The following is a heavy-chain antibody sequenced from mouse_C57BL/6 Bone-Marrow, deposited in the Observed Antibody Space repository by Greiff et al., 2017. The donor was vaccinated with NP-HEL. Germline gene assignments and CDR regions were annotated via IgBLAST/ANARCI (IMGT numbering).Heavy chain of an antibody. J-gene: IGHJ4*01. Sequence: QVHVKQPGAELVKPGASVKLSCKASGYTFTSYWMHWVKQRPGQGLEWIGMIHPNSGSTNYNEKFKSKATLTVDKSSSTAYMQLSSLTSEDSAVYYCARPNWDDAMDYWGQGTSVTVSS. CDR1: GYTFTSYW. V-gene: IGHV1-64*01. CDR3: ARPNWDDAMDY. D-gene: IGHD4-1*02. CDR2: IHPNSGST.